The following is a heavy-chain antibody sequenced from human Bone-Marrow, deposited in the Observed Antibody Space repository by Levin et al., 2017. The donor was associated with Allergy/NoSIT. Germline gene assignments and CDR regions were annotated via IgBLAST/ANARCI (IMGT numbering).Heavy chain of an antibody. CDR1: GFTFSSYS. CDR2: ISSSSSTI. J-gene: IGHJ4*02. D-gene: IGHD3-22*01. CDR3: ARGSVDYYERSGTDY. V-gene: IGHV3-48*01. Sequence: GGSLRLSCAASGFTFSSYSMNWVRQAPGKGLEWVSYISSSSSTIYYADSVKGRFTISRDNAKNSLYLQMNSLRAEDTAVYYCARGSVDYYERSGTDYWGQGTLVTVSS.